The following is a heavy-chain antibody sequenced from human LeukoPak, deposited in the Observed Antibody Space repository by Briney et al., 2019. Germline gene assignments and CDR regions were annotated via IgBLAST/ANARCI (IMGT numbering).Heavy chain of an antibody. CDR2: ISSSSSYI. D-gene: IGHD2-8*01. V-gene: IGHV3-21*01. CDR1: GFTFSSYS. J-gene: IGHJ4*02. Sequence: RGGSLRLSCAASGFTFSSYSMNWVRQAPGKGLEWVSSISSSSSYIYYADSVKGRFTISRDNAKNSLYLQMNSLRAEDTAVYYCARRGYCTNGVCYPFDYWGQGTLVTVSS. CDR3: ARRGYCTNGVCYPFDY.